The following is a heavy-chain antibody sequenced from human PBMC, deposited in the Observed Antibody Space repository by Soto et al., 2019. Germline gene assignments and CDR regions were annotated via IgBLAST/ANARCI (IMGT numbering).Heavy chain of an antibody. CDR2: IYYSGST. Sequence: SETLSLTCTVSGGSISSGGYYWSWIRQHPGKGLEWIGYIYYSGSTNYNPSLKSRVTISVDTSKNQFSLKLSSVTAADTAVYYCARSRGYGSMNWFDPWGQGTLVTVSS. J-gene: IGHJ5*02. CDR1: GGSISSGGYY. V-gene: IGHV4-61*08. CDR3: ARSRGYGSMNWFDP. D-gene: IGHD5-12*01.